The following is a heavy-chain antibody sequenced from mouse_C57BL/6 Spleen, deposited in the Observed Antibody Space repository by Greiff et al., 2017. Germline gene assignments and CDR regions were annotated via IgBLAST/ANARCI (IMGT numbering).Heavy chain of an antibody. J-gene: IGHJ3*01. CDR1: GYTFTSYW. CDR3: ARDCSSPAWFAY. D-gene: IGHD1-1*01. CDR2: IDPSDSET. V-gene: IGHV1-52*01. Sequence: QVQLQQPGAELVRPGSSVKLSCKASGYTFTSYWMHWVKQRPIQGLEWIGNIDPSDSETHYNQKFKDKATLTVDKSSSTAYMQLSSLTSEDSAIYYCARDCSSPAWFAYWGQGTLVTVSA.